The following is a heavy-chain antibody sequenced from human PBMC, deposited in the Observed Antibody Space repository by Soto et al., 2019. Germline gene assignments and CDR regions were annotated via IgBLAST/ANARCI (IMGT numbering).Heavy chain of an antibody. CDR3: ARETSSSWLRWFDP. Sequence: SETLSLTCTVSGGSISSYYWSWIRQPPGKGLEWIGYIYYSGSTNYNPSLKSRVTISVDTSKNQFSLKLSSVTAADTAVYYCARETSSSWLRWFDPWGQGTLVTVSS. CDR1: GGSISSYY. D-gene: IGHD6-13*01. CDR2: IYYSGST. J-gene: IGHJ5*02. V-gene: IGHV4-59*12.